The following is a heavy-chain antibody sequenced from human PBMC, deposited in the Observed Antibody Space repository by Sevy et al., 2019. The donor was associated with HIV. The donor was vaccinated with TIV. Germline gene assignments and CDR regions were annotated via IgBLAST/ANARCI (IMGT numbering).Heavy chain of an antibody. Sequence: GGSLRLSCAASGFNFHSYAMTWVRQAPGKGLEWVSAISGSGDTTYFADSVRGRFTVSRDNLKNTVFLQLNSLRVEDTAVYFCAKVGDGFWSGPEVNWFDPWSQGTLVTVSS. CDR1: GFNFHSYA. CDR3: AKVGDGFWSGPEVNWFDP. V-gene: IGHV3-23*01. D-gene: IGHD3-3*01. J-gene: IGHJ5*02. CDR2: ISGSGDTT.